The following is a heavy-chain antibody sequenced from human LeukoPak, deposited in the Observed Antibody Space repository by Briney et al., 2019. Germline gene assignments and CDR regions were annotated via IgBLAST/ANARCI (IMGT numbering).Heavy chain of an antibody. Sequence: SVKVSCKASGGTFSSYAISWVRQAPGQGLEWMGGIIPIFGTANYAQKFQGRVTITTDESTSTAYMELSSLRSEDTAVYYCARGATIFGVVIQTYYYYYMDVWGKGTTVTVSS. D-gene: IGHD3-3*01. V-gene: IGHV1-69*05. J-gene: IGHJ6*03. CDR3: ARGATIFGVVIQTYYYYYMDV. CDR1: GGTFSSYA. CDR2: IIPIFGTA.